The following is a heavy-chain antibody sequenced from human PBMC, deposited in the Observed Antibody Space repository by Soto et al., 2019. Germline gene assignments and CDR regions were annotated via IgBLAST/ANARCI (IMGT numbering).Heavy chain of an antibody. J-gene: IGHJ4*02. D-gene: IGHD1-1*01. CDR3: ARHYPIGNNWNYFDY. CDR1: GGSLRSYY. Sequence: SESLSLTCRVSGGSLRSYYWGWIRQPPGKGLEWIGYISYTGSTDYSPSLKSRVTISVDTSKNQFSLKVRSVTAADTAIYFCARHYPIGNNWNYFDYWGRGTLVTVSS. CDR2: ISYTGST. V-gene: IGHV4-59*08.